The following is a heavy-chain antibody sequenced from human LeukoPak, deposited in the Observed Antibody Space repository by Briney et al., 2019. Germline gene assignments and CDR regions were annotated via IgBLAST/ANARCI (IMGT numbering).Heavy chain of an antibody. D-gene: IGHD1-14*01. J-gene: IGHJ4*02. V-gene: IGHV3-7*01. CDR1: GFTFTKYW. CDR3: AREVWGPEY. CDR2: IKQDGSDK. Sequence: GDSLRLSCAASGFTFTKYWMTWVRQAPGKGLEWVGNIKQDGSDKNYMDFVKGRFTISRDNTKNSVYLQMSSLRAEDTAVYYCAREVWGPEYWGQGTLVTVSS.